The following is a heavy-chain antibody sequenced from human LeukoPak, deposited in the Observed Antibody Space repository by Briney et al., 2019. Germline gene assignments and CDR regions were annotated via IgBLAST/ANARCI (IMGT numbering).Heavy chain of an antibody. J-gene: IGHJ6*02. CDR2: TYCRSKWYN. V-gene: IGHV6-1*01. CDR3: ARDLGWMVRGVIPLYGMDV. D-gene: IGHD3-10*01. Sequence: SQTLSLTCAISGDSVSSNSAAWNWIRQSPSRGLEWLGRTYCRSKWYNDYAVSVKSRITINPDTSKNQFSLQLNSVTPEDTAVYYCARDLGWMVRGVIPLYGMDVWGQGTTVTVSS. CDR1: GDSVSSNSAA.